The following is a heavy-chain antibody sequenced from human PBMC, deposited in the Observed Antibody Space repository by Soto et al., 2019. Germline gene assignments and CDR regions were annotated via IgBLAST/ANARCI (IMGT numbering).Heavy chain of an antibody. CDR3: AKDSSSWLEYFQH. V-gene: IGHV3-30*18. Sequence: GGSLRLSCAASGFTFSSYGMHWVRQAPGKGLEWVAVISYDGSNKYYADSVKGRFTISRDNSKNTLYLQMNSLRAEDTAVYYCAKDSSSWLEYFQHWGQGTLVTVSS. D-gene: IGHD6-13*01. J-gene: IGHJ1*01. CDR1: GFTFSSYG. CDR2: ISYDGSNK.